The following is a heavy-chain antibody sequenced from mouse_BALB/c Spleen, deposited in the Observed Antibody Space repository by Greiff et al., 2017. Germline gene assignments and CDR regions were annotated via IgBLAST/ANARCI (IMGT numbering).Heavy chain of an antibody. CDR3: ASYVNYGTMDY. V-gene: IGHV5-9-4*01. CDR1: GFTFSSYD. D-gene: IGHD2-1*01. J-gene: IGHJ4*01. CDR2: ISSGGSYT. Sequence: EVMLVESGGGLVKPGGSLKLSCAASGFTFSSYDMSWVRQSPEKRLVWVAEISSGGSYTYYPDTVTGRFTISRDNAKNTLYLEISSLKSEDTAMYYCASYVNYGTMDYWGQGTSVTVAS.